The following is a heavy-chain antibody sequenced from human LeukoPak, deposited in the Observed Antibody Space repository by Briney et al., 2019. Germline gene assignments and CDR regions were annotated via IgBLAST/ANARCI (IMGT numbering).Heavy chain of an antibody. V-gene: IGHV1-18*01. CDR1: GYTFTSYG. Sequence: ASVNVSCKASGYTFTSYGISWVRQAPGQGLEWMGWISAYNGNTNYAQKLQGRVTMTTDTSTSTAYMELRSLRSDDTAVYYCARDLKRITMIVVAPGYWGQGTLVTVSS. J-gene: IGHJ4*02. D-gene: IGHD3-22*01. CDR3: ARDLKRITMIVVAPGY. CDR2: ISAYNGNT.